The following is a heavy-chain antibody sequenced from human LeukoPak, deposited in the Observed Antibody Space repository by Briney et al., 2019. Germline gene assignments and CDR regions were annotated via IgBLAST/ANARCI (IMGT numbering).Heavy chain of an antibody. D-gene: IGHD2-2*01. CDR3: AKLRPEPVVPAAMPHP. CDR1: GFTFSSYS. V-gene: IGHV3-48*01. CDR2: ISSSSSTI. J-gene: IGHJ4*02. Sequence: GGSLRLSCAASGFTFSSYSMNWVRQAPGKGLEWVSYISSSSSTIYYADSVKGRFTISRDNSKNTLYLQMNSLRAEDTAVYYCAKLRPEPVVPAAMPHPWGQGTLVTVSS.